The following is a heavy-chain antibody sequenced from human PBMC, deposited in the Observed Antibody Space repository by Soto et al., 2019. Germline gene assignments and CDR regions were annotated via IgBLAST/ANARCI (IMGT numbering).Heavy chain of an antibody. V-gene: IGHV3-30*04. D-gene: IGHD3-3*01. CDR3: ARTRSGAVADAFDF. CDR2: ISNDGSHK. J-gene: IGHJ4*02. CDR1: GFSFSRYA. Sequence: QVQVVESGGGVVEPGRSLRLSCAASGFSFSRYAIHWVRQAPGKGLEWVAVISNDGSHKYYLDSVKGRFTISRDNSKNILCLQMKSLRDVDTAVYYCARTRSGAVADAFDFWGQGTLVTVSS.